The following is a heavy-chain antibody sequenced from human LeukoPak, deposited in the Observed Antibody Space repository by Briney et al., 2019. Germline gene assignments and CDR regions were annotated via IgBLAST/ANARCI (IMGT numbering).Heavy chain of an antibody. J-gene: IGHJ5*02. V-gene: IGHV1-2*02. D-gene: IGHD3-22*01. CDR3: ARGGPYYYDSLSWFDP. CDR1: GYTFSGYY. CDR2: INPNSGGT. Sequence: ASVKVSCKASGYTFSGYYMHWVRQAPGQGLEWMGWINPNSGGTNYAQRFQGRVTMTRDTSISTAYMELSRLRSDDTAVYYCARGGPYYYDSLSWFDPWGQGTLVTVSS.